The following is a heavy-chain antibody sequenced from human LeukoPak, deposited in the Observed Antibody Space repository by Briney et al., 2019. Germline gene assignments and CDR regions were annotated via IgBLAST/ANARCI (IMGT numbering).Heavy chain of an antibody. D-gene: IGHD5-18*01. V-gene: IGHV1-18*01. J-gene: IGHJ6*03. CDR2: ISAYNGNT. CDR3: ARDVLGYSYGFYYYYYMDV. CDR1: GYTFTSYG. Sequence: ASVKVSCKASGYTFTSYGISWVRQAPGQGLEWMGWISAYNGNTNHAQKLQGRVTMTTDTSTSTAYMELRSLRSDDTAVYYCARDVLGYSYGFYYYYYMDVWGKGTTVTISS.